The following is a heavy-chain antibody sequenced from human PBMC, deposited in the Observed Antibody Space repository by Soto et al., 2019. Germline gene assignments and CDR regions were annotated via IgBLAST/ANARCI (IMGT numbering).Heavy chain of an antibody. CDR3: ARDIAYSSGWYGVLEGYFDY. CDR2: INAGNGNT. J-gene: IGHJ4*02. Sequence: QVQLVQSGAEEKKPGASVKVSCKASGYTFTSYAMHWVRQAPGQRLEWMGWINAGNGNTKYSQKFQGRVTITRDTSASTAYMELSSLRSEDTAVYYCARDIAYSSGWYGVLEGYFDYWGQGTLVTVSS. D-gene: IGHD6-19*01. CDR1: GYTFTSYA. V-gene: IGHV1-3*05.